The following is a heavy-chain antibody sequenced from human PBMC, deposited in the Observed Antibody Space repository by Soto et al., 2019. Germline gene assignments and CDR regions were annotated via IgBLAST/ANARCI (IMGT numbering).Heavy chain of an antibody. CDR3: ARKHYDITGYAFDI. V-gene: IGHV1-8*01. J-gene: IGHJ3*02. D-gene: IGHD3-22*01. CDR2: MNPNRGNT. Sequence: QVQLVQSGAEVKKPGASVKVSCKASEYTFTSYDINWVRQATGQGLEWMGWMNPNRGNTGYAQKFQGRVTMTRNTSIGTACMELSSLRSEDAAVYYCARKHYDITGYAFDIWGQGTMVTVSS. CDR1: EYTFTSYD.